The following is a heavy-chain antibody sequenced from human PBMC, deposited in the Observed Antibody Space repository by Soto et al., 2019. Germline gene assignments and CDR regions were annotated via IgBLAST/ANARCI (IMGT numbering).Heavy chain of an antibody. CDR3: AREYGGSRVFDY. V-gene: IGHV1-46*01. CDR2: INPSADST. CDR1: GYTFTKYF. J-gene: IGHJ4*02. Sequence: GASVKVSCKTSGYTFTKYFIHWVRQAPGQGLEWMAIINPSADSTNYAQKFQGRVTVTRDTSTSTVYMELRSLRSEDTAVYYCAREYGGSRVFDYWGQGTLVTV. D-gene: IGHD1-26*01.